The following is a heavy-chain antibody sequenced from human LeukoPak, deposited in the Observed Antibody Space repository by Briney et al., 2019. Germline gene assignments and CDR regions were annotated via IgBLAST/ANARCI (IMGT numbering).Heavy chain of an antibody. CDR2: INAGNGNT. CDR3: ARGRDYDILTGYYLGYWFDP. CDR1: GYTFTSYA. V-gene: IGHV1-3*01. D-gene: IGHD3-9*01. J-gene: IGHJ5*02. Sequence: GASVKVSCKASGYTFTSYAMHWVRQAPGQRLEWMGWINAGNGNTKYSQKFQGRVTITRDTSASTAYMELSSLRSEDTAVYYCARGRDYDILTGYYLGYWFDPWGQGTLVTVSS.